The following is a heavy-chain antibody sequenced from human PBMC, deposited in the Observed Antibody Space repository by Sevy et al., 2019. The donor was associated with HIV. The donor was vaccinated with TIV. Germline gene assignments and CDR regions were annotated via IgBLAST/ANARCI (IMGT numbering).Heavy chain of an antibody. D-gene: IGHD2-21*02. CDR1: GGTFSSYA. V-gene: IGHV1-69*06. Sequence: ASVKVSCKASGGTFSSYAISWVRQAPGQGLEWMGGIFPNFGTANYAQRFQGSVTITADKSTSTAYMELSSLRSEDTGGYYCGRGWVYCGGDCFDYWGQGTLVTVSS. J-gene: IGHJ4*02. CDR3: GRGWVYCGGDCFDY. CDR2: IFPNFGTA.